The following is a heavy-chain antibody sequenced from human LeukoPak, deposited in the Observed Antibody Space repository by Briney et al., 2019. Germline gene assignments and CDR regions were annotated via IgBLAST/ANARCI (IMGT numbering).Heavy chain of an antibody. J-gene: IGHJ4*02. CDR3: AVKNYCSSTRCSNQGFDY. CDR2: IIPIFGTA. CDR1: GGTFGSYA. D-gene: IGHD2-2*01. V-gene: IGHV1-69*05. Sequence: ASVKVSCKASGGTFGSYAISWVRQAPGQGLEWMGGIIPIFGTANYAQKFQGRVTITTDESTSTAYMELSSLRSEDTAVYYCAVKNYCSSTRCSNQGFDYWGQGTLVTVSS.